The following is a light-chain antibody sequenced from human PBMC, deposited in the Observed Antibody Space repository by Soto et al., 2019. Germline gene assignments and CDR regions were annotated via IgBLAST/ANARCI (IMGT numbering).Light chain of an antibody. CDR3: QQYNNWPPIT. J-gene: IGKJ5*01. CDR1: QSVSSS. Sequence: EIVMTQSPATLSVSPGERATLSCRASQSVSSSLAWYQQKPGQAPRLLIYGASTRATGIPARFSGSGSGTEFPLTITSLQSEDFAVYYCQQYNNWPPITFGQGTRLEIK. V-gene: IGKV3-15*01. CDR2: GAS.